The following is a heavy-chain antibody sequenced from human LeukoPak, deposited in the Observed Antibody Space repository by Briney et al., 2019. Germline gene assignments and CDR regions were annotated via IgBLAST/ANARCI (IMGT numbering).Heavy chain of an antibody. D-gene: IGHD3-9*01. Sequence: ASVKVSCKASGNTFTSYDINWVRQATGQGLEWMGWMNPNSGNTGYAQKFQGRVTMTRNTSISTAYMELSSLRSEDTAVYYCARCDYDILAGYYLGCDWFDPWGQGTLVTVSS. CDR3: ARCDYDILAGYYLGCDWFDP. CDR1: GNTFTSYD. V-gene: IGHV1-8*01. CDR2: MNPNSGNT. J-gene: IGHJ5*02.